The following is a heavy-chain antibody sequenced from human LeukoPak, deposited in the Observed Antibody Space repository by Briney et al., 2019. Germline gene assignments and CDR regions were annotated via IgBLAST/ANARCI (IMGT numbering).Heavy chain of an antibody. J-gene: IGHJ4*02. CDR2: VSGSGGST. V-gene: IGHV3-23*01. CDR1: GFTFSSYA. D-gene: IGHD5-12*01. Sequence: GGSLRLSCAASGFTFSSYAMSWVRQAPGKGLEWVSGVSGSGGSTYYADSVKGRFTISRDNSKNTLYLQMNSLEAEDTDVYYCAKDLDIVATITGNWGQGTLVTVSS. CDR3: AKDLDIVATITGN.